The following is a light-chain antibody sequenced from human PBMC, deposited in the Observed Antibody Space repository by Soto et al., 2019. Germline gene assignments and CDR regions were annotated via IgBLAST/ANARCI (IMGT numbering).Light chain of an antibody. CDR3: GSWDSRLSDYV. Sequence: QSVLTQPPSVSAAPGQRVTISCSGSSSNIGGNSVSWYQQLPGTAPKLLIYDDDKRPSGIPDRFSGSKSGTSATLGITGFQTGDAADNYCGSWDSRLSDYVFGIGTKVTV. J-gene: IGLJ1*01. V-gene: IGLV1-51*01. CDR2: DDD. CDR1: SSNIGGNS.